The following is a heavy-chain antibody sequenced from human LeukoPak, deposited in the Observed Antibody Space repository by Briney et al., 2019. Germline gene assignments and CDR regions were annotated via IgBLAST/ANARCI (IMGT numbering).Heavy chain of an antibody. Sequence: GGSLRLSCAASGLTFNNYGMHWVRQAPGKGLEWVAFIRYDGSNKYYADSVKGRLTISRGNSKNTLYLQMNSLRAEDTAVYYCAKDFKRQRGISMLRGVITAPNYMDVWGKGTTLTISS. J-gene: IGHJ6*03. V-gene: IGHV3-30*02. CDR1: GLTFNNYG. CDR3: AKDFKRQRGISMLRGVITAPNYMDV. CDR2: IRYDGSNK. D-gene: IGHD3-10*01.